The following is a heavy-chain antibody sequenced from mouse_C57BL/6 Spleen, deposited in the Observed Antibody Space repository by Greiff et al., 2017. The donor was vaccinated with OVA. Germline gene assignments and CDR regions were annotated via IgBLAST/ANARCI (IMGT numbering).Heavy chain of an antibody. Sequence: VQLQQSGPELVKPGASVKIPCKASGYTFTDYNMDWVKQSHGKSLEWIGDINPNNGGTIYNQKFKGKATLTVDKSSSTAYMELRSLTSEDTAVYYCARTTVVEGYYAMDYWGQGTSVTVSS. V-gene: IGHV1-18*01. CDR3: ARTTVVEGYYAMDY. J-gene: IGHJ4*01. D-gene: IGHD1-1*01. CDR1: GYTFTDYN. CDR2: INPNNGGT.